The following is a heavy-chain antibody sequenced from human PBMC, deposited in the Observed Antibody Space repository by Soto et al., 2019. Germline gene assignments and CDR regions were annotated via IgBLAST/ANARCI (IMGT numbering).Heavy chain of an antibody. CDR2: IWYDGSNK. Sequence: VQLLESGGGLVQPGGSLRLSCAASGFTFSSYGMHWVRQAPGKGLEWVAVIWYDGSNKYYADSVKGRFTISRDNSKNTLYLQMNSLRAEDTAVYYCAREYSSSDYYYYGMDVWGQGTTVTVSS. J-gene: IGHJ6*02. CDR3: AREYSSSDYYYYGMDV. D-gene: IGHD6-6*01. CDR1: GFTFSSYG. V-gene: IGHV3-33*01.